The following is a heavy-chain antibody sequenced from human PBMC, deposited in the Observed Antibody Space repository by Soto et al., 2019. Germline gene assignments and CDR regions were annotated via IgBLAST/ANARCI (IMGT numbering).Heavy chain of an antibody. V-gene: IGHV3-33*01. CDR2: IWYDGSNK. CDR3: ARSYYDSSGYIQGLFDY. CDR1: GFTFSSYG. Sequence: GGSLILSCAASGFTFSSYGMHWVRQAPGKGLEWVAVIWYDGSNKYYADSVKGRFTISRDNSKNTLYLQMNSLRAEDTAVYYCARSYYDSSGYIQGLFDYWGQGTLVTVSS. D-gene: IGHD3-22*01. J-gene: IGHJ4*02.